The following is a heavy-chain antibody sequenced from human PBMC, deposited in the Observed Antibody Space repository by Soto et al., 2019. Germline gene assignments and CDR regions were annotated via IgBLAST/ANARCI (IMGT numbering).Heavy chain of an antibody. CDR3: AHSAPMVRGVITLFTRGYYFYY. Sequence: QITLKESGPTLVKPTQTLTLTCTFSGFSLSTSGVGVGWIRQPPGKALEWLALIYWDDDKRYSPSLKSRLTFTKDTSKNQVVLTMTNMDPVDTATYYCAHSAPMVRGVITLFTRGYYFYYWGQGTLVTVSS. D-gene: IGHD3-10*01. CDR1: GFSLSTSGVG. CDR2: IYWDDDK. V-gene: IGHV2-5*02. J-gene: IGHJ4*02.